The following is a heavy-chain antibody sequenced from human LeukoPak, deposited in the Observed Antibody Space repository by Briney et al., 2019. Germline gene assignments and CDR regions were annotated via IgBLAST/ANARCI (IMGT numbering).Heavy chain of an antibody. CDR2: ISSSSSYI. CDR1: GFTFSSYS. D-gene: IGHD5-18*01. Sequence: PGGSLRLSCAASGFTFSSYSMNWVRQAPGKGLEWVSSISSSSSYIYYADSVKGRFTISRDNAKNSLYLQMNSLRAEDTAVYYCARALRGYSYDAFDYWGQGTLVTVSS. CDR3: ARALRGYSYDAFDY. J-gene: IGHJ4*02. V-gene: IGHV3-21*01.